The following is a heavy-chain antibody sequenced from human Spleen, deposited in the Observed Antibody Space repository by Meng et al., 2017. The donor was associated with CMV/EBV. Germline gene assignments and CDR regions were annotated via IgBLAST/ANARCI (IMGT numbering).Heavy chain of an antibody. CDR2: IYYSGST. Sequence: LPASGPGLVNPSPTRSLTCTVSGGSISSGDYYWSWIRQPPGKGLEWIGYIYYSGSTYYNPSLKSRVTISVDTSKNQFSLKLSSVTAADTAVYYCARTYYYDSSGYKYAFDIWGQGTMVTVSS. V-gene: IGHV4-30-4*08. D-gene: IGHD3-22*01. CDR3: ARTYYYDSSGYKYAFDI. CDR1: GGSISSGDYY. J-gene: IGHJ3*02.